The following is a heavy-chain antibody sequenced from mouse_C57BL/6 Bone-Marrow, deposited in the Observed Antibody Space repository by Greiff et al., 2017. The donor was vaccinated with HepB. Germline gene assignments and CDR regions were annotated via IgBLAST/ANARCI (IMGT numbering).Heavy chain of an antibody. D-gene: IGHD2-4*01. Sequence: EVKLEESGPGLVKPSQSLSLTCSVTGYSITSGYYWNWIRQFPGNKLEWMGYISYDGSNNYNPSLKNRISITRDTSKNQFFLKLNSVTTEDTATYYCARGDYEAFDYWGQGTTLTVSS. CDR3: ARGDYEAFDY. CDR1: GYSITSGYY. V-gene: IGHV3-6*01. CDR2: ISYDGSN. J-gene: IGHJ2*01.